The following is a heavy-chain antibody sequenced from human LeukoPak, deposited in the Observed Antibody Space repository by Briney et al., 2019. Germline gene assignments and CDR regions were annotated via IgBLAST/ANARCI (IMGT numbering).Heavy chain of an antibody. CDR3: VKESDAFDL. CDR1: GFTFSSYS. J-gene: IGHJ3*01. Sequence: GGSLRLSCAASGFTFSSYSMNWVRQAPGKGLEWVCLIGGDGGGTYYSDSVRGRFTAFRDNSKNSLYLQMNSLRTEDTALYYCVKESDAFDLWGQGTMVVVS. CDR2: IGGDGGGT. V-gene: IGHV3-43*02.